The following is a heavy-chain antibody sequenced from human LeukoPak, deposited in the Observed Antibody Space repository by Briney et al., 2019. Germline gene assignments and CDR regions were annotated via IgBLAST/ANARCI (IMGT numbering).Heavy chain of an antibody. CDR2: ISYDGSNK. J-gene: IGHJ4*01. D-gene: IGHD3-22*01. CDR1: GFTFSSYG. V-gene: IGHV3-30*03. Sequence: GGSLRLSCAASGFTFSSYGMHWVCQAPGKGLEWGAGISYDGSNKYYADSVKGRFTISRDNSKNTLYLQMNSLRAEDTAVYYCASGRRGDYYDSSGYYDYWGHGALVTVSS. CDR3: ASGRRGDYYDSSGYYDY.